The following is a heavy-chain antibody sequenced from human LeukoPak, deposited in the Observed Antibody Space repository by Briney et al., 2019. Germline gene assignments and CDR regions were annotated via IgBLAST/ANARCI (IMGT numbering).Heavy chain of an antibody. D-gene: IGHD5-18*01. CDR3: ARGNTAMVTL. J-gene: IGHJ4*02. CDR1: GFTFSSYN. V-gene: IGHV3-21*01. CDR2: ISSTSSNI. Sequence: PGGSLRLSCAASGFTFSSYNMNWVRQAPGKGLEWVSSISSTSSNIYYADSLKGRFTISRDNAKNSLYLQMNSLRAEDTAVYYCARGNTAMVTLWGQGTLVTVSS.